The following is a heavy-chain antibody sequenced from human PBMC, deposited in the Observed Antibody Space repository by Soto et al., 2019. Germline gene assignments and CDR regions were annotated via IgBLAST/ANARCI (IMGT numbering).Heavy chain of an antibody. D-gene: IGHD2-21*02. V-gene: IGHV3-7*03. CDR3: ARFLVTASLPFYYFDF. CDR2: IKQDGSDK. J-gene: IGHJ4*02. Sequence: PGGSLRLSCAASGFTFTRYWMSWVRQAPGKGLEWVANIKQDGSDKYYVDSVKGGFTISRDNAENSLFLQMNSLRAEDTAVDYCARFLVTASLPFYYFDFWGQGTLVTVSS. CDR1: GFTFTRYW.